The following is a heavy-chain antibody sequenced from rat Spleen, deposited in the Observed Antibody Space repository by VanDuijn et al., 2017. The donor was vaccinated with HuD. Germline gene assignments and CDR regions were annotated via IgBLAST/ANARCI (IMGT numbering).Heavy chain of an antibody. V-gene: IGHV5-27*01. CDR3: TTLGSLWAPFDY. Sequence: EVQLVESGGGLVQPGRSLKLSCEASGFIFNNYWMTWIRQAPTKGLEWVAYISTGGGSTYYRDSVKGRFTISRDNAKSTLYLQMDSLRSEDTATYYCTTLGSLWAPFDYWGQGVMVTVSS. CDR2: ISTGGGST. J-gene: IGHJ2*01. CDR1: GFIFNNYW. D-gene: IGHD1-6*01.